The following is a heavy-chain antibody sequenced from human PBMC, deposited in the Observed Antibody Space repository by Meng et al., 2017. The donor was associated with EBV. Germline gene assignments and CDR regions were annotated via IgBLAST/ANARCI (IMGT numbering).Heavy chain of an antibody. CDR1: GHTFPSYG. J-gene: IGHJ4*02. V-gene: IGHV1-18*01. CDR2: ISAYNRNT. Sequence: QGQRCYLGPDVKNPGAAVKVSCKASGHTFPSYGISWVRQAPGQGLEWMGWISAYNRNTNYAQKLQGRVTMTTDTSTSTAYMELRSLRSDDTAVYYCARGLDYFDYWGQGTLVTVSS. CDR3: ARGLDYFDY.